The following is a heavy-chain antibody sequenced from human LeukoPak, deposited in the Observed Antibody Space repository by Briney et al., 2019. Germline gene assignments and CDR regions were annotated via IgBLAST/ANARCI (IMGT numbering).Heavy chain of an antibody. Sequence: GGSLRLSCAASGFTFSSYWMSWVRQAPGKGLEWVANIKQDGSEKYYVDSVKGRFTISRDNAKKSLYLQMNSLRAEDTAVYYCASYSGSYHAAFDIWGQGTMVTVSS. CDR1: GFTFSSYW. D-gene: IGHD1-26*01. V-gene: IGHV3-7*05. CDR2: IKQDGSEK. CDR3: ASYSGSYHAAFDI. J-gene: IGHJ3*02.